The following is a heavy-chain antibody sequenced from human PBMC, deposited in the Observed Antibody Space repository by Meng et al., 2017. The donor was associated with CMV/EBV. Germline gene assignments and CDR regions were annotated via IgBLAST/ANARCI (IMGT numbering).Heavy chain of an antibody. CDR1: GFTFSNHA. D-gene: IGHD3-16*01. CDR3: ARDTSWGNWYFDL. CDR2: IWYDGSNK. Sequence: GGSLRLSCAASGFTFSNHAMHWVRQAPGKGLEWVAIIWYDGSNKYYADSVKGRFTISRDNSKNTLYLQMNSLRAEDTAVYYCARDTSWGNWYFDLWGRGTLVTVSS. V-gene: IGHV3-30*02. J-gene: IGHJ2*01.